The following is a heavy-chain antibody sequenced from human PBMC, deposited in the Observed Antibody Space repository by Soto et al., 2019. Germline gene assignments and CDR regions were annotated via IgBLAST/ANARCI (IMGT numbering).Heavy chain of an antibody. CDR2: INPNSGGT. CDR1: GYTFTGYY. D-gene: IGHD4-17*01. Sequence: QVQLVQSGAEVKKPGASVKVSCKASGYTFTGYYMHWVRQAPGQGLEWMGWINPNSGGTNYAQKLQGRVTMTRDTSISTAYMELSRLRSDDTAVYYCARGNDYGDYGVPDSWGQGTLVTVSS. CDR3: ARGNDYGDYGVPDS. V-gene: IGHV1-2*02. J-gene: IGHJ4*02.